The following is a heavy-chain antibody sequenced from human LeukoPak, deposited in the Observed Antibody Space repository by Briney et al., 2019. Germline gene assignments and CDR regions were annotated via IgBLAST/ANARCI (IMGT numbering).Heavy chain of an antibody. CDR3: AREVVPAAEFDY. V-gene: IGHV4-61*01. J-gene: IGHJ4*02. CDR1: GGSVSTSTDY. Sequence: SETLSLACTVSGGSVSTSTDYWSWIRQPPGNGLEWIGYIFYTGSTNYNPSLKSRVTISVDTSKNQFSLKLSSVTAADTAVYYCAREVVPAAEFDYWGQGTLVTVSP. CDR2: IFYTGST. D-gene: IGHD2-2*01.